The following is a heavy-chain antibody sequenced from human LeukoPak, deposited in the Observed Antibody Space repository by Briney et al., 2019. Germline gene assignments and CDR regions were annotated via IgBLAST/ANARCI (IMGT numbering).Heavy chain of an antibody. CDR1: GFTFSSYA. CDR3: AKDGSGSYYFRGYYYGMDV. J-gene: IGHJ6*02. V-gene: IGHV3-23*01. Sequence: GGSLRLSCAASGFTFSSYAMSWVRQAPGKGLEWVSAISGSGGSTYYADSVKGRFTISRDNSKNTLYLQMNSRRAEDTAVYYCAKDGSGSYYFRGYYYGMDVWGQGTTVTVSS. CDR2: ISGSGGST. D-gene: IGHD3-10*01.